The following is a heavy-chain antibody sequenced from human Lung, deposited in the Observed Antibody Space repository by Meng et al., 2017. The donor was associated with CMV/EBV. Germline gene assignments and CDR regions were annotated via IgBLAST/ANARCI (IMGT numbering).Heavy chain of an antibody. CDR3: ARDNEDPEGYQLLYKRESWFDP. Sequence: SVXVSXXASGYTFTSYYMHWVRQAPGQGLEWMGIINPSGGSTSYAQKFQGRVTMTRDTSTSTVYMELSSLRSEDTAVYYCARDNEDPEGYQLLYKRESWFDPWGPGTXVPVAS. J-gene: IGHJ5*02. V-gene: IGHV1-46*01. CDR1: GYTFTSYY. CDR2: INPSGGST. D-gene: IGHD2-2*02.